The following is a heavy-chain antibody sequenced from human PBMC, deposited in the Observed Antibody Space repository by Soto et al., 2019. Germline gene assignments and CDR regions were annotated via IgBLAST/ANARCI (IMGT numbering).Heavy chain of an antibody. J-gene: IGHJ5*02. Sequence: SETLSLTCTVSGGSISSSSYYWGWIRQPPGKGLEWIGSIYYSGSTYYNPSLKSRVTISVDTSKNQFSLKLSSVTAADTAVYYCARFYSSGSTPSGYWFDPWGQGTLVTVSS. V-gene: IGHV4-39*01. D-gene: IGHD6-19*01. CDR3: ARFYSSGSTPSGYWFDP. CDR2: IYYSGST. CDR1: GGSISSSSYY.